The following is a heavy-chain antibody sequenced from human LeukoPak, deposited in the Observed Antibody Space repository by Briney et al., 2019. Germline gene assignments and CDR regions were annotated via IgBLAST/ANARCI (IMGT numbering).Heavy chain of an antibody. D-gene: IGHD3-3*01. CDR1: GFTFSNYA. CDR2: ITGSGGNR. Sequence: PGGSLRLSCAGSGFTFSNYAMIWVRQAPGKGLEWVSAITGSGGNRFYAGSVKGRFTISRDNSKNTLYLQMSSLRGDDTAVYYCAKVGSAYDFWSGFDYWGQGTLVTVSS. CDR3: AKVGSAYDFWSGFDY. J-gene: IGHJ4*02. V-gene: IGHV3-23*01.